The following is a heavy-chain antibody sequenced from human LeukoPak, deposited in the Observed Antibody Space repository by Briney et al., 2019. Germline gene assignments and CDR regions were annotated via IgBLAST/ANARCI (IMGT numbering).Heavy chain of an antibody. CDR2: INPNSGAT. Sequence: ASVTVSCKAAGYTFTDYDVHWLRQAPGQGLEWMGLINPNSGATNYAQTFQGRVTITTVTSFSTAYMELRSLRSDDTAVYYCASVYSAYDLAQLDYWGQGTLVTVSS. CDR3: ASVYSAYDLAQLDY. V-gene: IGHV1-2*02. D-gene: IGHD5-12*01. CDR1: GYTFTDYD. J-gene: IGHJ4*02.